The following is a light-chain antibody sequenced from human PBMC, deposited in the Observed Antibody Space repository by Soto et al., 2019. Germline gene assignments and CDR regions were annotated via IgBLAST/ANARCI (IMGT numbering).Light chain of an antibody. CDR1: SSDVGGYNY. J-gene: IGLJ1*01. V-gene: IGLV2-8*01. CDR3: CSYAGSSTHYV. CDR2: EVS. Sequence: QSVLTQPPSASGSPGQSVTISCTGTSSDVGGYNYVSWYQQHPGKAPKLMIYEVSKRPSGVPDRFSGSKSGNTASLTVSGLQAEDEADYYCCSYAGSSTHYVFGTGTKVTVL.